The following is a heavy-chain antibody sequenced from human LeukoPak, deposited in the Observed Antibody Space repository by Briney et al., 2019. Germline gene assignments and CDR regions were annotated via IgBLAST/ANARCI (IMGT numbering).Heavy chain of an antibody. J-gene: IGHJ4*02. CDR3: AKDRSGMIVALFDY. CDR1: GFTFSSYG. D-gene: IGHD3-22*01. Sequence: GGSLRLSCAASGFTFSSYGMHWVRQAPGKGLEWVAFIRYDGSNKYYADSVKGRFTISRDNSKNTLYLQMNSLRAEDTAVYYCAKDRSGMIVALFDYWGQGTLVTVSS. CDR2: IRYDGSNK. V-gene: IGHV3-30*02.